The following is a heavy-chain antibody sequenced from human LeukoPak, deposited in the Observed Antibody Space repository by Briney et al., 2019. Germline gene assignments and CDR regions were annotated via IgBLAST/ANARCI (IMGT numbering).Heavy chain of an antibody. CDR1: GINFNDAW. Sequence: GGSLRLSCVASGINFNDAWMAWVRQAPGTGLDWVGRIKSKRDGGTIDYAAPVKGRFTISRDDSKNTPYVEMNSLKTEDTAVYYCTADLPGVTTNYGVDFWGQGTMVTVSS. J-gene: IGHJ6*02. V-gene: IGHV3-15*01. CDR2: IKSKRDGGTI. D-gene: IGHD4-17*01. CDR3: TADLPGVTTNYGVDF.